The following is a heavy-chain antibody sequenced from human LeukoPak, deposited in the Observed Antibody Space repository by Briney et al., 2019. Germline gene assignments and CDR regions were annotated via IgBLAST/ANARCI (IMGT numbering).Heavy chain of an antibody. Sequence: GASVKVFFKASVYTFTSYYIHWVRQAPAQGLEWMGIINPSDGSTSYAHKFQGRLSMTRDTSTSKHYMELSGLRAEATAVYYGARDREYYDFWSGYDYFDYWGQGTLVTVSS. CDR1: VYTFTSYY. V-gene: IGHV1-46*03. D-gene: IGHD3-3*01. CDR2: INPSDGST. J-gene: IGHJ4*02. CDR3: ARDREYYDFWSGYDYFDY.